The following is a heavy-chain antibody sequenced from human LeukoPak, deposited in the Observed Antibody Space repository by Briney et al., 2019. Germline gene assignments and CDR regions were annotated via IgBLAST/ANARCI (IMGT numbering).Heavy chain of an antibody. J-gene: IGHJ4*02. CDR3: ARADSGQYYFDY. CDR2: ISAYNSNT. Sequence: ASVKVSCKASGYTFTSYGISWVRQAPGQGLEWMGWISAYNSNTNYAQKLQGRVTMTTDTSTSTAYMELRSLRSDDTAVYYCARADSGQYYFDYWGQGTLVTVSS. CDR1: GYTFTSYG. V-gene: IGHV1-18*01. D-gene: IGHD6-25*01.